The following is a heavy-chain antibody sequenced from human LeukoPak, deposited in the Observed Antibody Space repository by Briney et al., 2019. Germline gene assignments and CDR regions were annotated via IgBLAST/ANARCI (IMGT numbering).Heavy chain of an antibody. Sequence: ASVKVSCKASGYTFTGYYMHWVRQAPGQGLEWLGWINPDSGGSNYAQKFQGRVTMTRDTSISTAYMELSGLRSDDTAVYSCARDTTYYFGAKTYRYLRHWGQGTLVTVSS. CDR1: GYTFTGYY. V-gene: IGHV1-2*02. J-gene: IGHJ1*01. CDR3: ARDTTYYFGAKTYRYLRH. D-gene: IGHD3-10*01. CDR2: INPDSGGS.